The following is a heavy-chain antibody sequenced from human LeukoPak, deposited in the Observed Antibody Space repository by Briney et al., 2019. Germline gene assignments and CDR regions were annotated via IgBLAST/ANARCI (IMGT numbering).Heavy chain of an antibody. CDR1: GFTFSNAW. CDR3: AKAGGLGYCSSTSCQDGY. D-gene: IGHD2-2*01. Sequence: GSLRLSCATSGFTFSNAWMDWVRQAPGKGLEWVSAISGSGGSTYYADSVKGRFTISRDNSKNTLYLQMNSLRAEDTAVYYCAKAGGLGYCSSTSCQDGYWGQGTLVTVSS. J-gene: IGHJ4*02. V-gene: IGHV3-23*01. CDR2: ISGSGGST.